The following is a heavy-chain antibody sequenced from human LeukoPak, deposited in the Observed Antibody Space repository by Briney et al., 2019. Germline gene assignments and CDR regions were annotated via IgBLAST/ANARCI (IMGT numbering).Heavy chain of an antibody. CDR1: GFTFSSYS. D-gene: IGHD3-22*01. V-gene: IGHV3-23*01. CDR3: AKDLEVVVPETLDC. CDR2: ITSGANT. J-gene: IGHJ4*02. Sequence: GGSLRLSCAASGFTFSSYSMNWVRQAPGKGLEWVSAITSGANTYYADSVKGRFTISRDNSKNTLYLQMNSLRAEDTAVYYCAKDLEVVVPETLDCWGQGTLVTVSS.